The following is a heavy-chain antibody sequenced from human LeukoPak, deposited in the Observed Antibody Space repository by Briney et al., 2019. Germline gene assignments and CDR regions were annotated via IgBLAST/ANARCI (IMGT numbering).Heavy chain of an antibody. J-gene: IGHJ5*02. V-gene: IGHV1-69*05. CDR3: ARTYSYGHNWFDP. CDR1: GGTFSSYA. D-gene: IGHD5-18*01. Sequence: SVKVSCEASGGTFSSYAISWVRQAPGQGLEWMGGIIPIFGTANYAQKFQGRVTITTDESTSTAYMELSSLRSEDTAVYYCARTYSYGHNWFDPWGQGTLVTVSS. CDR2: IIPIFGTA.